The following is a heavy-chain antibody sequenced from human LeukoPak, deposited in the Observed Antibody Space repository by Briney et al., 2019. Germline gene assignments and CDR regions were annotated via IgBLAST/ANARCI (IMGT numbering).Heavy chain of an antibody. Sequence: PGGSLRLSCVVSGFTFGDFGMAWVRQAPGKGLEWVAVISYDGSNKYYADSVKGRFTISRDNSKNTLYLQMNSLRTEDTAVYYCAREQWLAFDYWGQGTLVTVSS. CDR3: AREQWLAFDY. CDR2: ISYDGSNK. D-gene: IGHD6-19*01. V-gene: IGHV3-30*03. CDR1: GFTFGDFG. J-gene: IGHJ4*02.